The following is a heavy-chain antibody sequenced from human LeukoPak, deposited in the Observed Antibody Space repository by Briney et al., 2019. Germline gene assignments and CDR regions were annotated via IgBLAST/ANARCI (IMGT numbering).Heavy chain of an antibody. CDR2: IYYSGST. D-gene: IGHD5-12*01. Sequence: SETLFLTCTLSGGSFSSYYWSWIRQPPGKGLEWIGYIYYSGSTNYNPSLKSRVTISVDTSKNQFSLKLSSVTATDTAVYYCARAGYSGSDFSVWGKGSTVTVSS. CDR3: ARAGYSGSDFSV. J-gene: IGHJ6*04. V-gene: IGHV4-59*01. CDR1: GGSFSSYY.